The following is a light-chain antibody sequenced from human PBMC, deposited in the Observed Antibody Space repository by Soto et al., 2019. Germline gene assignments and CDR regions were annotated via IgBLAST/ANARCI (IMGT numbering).Light chain of an antibody. J-gene: IGLJ1*01. CDR2: DVS. V-gene: IGLV2-8*01. CDR3: SSYAGRNNLV. CDR1: SSDVGGYNY. Sequence: QPVLTQPPSASGSPGQSVTISCTGTSSDVGGYNYVSWYQQHPGKAPTLMIYDVSKRPSGVPDRFSGSKSGNTASLTVSGLQAEDEADYYCSSYAGRNNLVFGTGTKVTVL.